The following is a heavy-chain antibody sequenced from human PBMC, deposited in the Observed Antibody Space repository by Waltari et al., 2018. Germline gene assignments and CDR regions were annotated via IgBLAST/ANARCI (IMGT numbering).Heavy chain of an antibody. CDR2: IYTSGST. CDR3: ARSEWELLMDFDY. J-gene: IGHJ4*02. CDR1: GGSISSGSYY. Sequence: QVQLQESGPGLVKPSQTLSLTCPVSGGSISSGSYYWSWLRQPAGKGLEWIGYIYTSGSTNYNPSLKSRVTISVDTSKNQFSLKLSSVTAADTAVYYCARSEWELLMDFDYWGQGTLVTVSS. D-gene: IGHD1-26*01. V-gene: IGHV4-61*09.